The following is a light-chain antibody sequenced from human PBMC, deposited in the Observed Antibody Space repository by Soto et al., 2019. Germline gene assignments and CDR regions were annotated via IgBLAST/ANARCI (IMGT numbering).Light chain of an antibody. Sequence: ILMTQSPATLSVSPGESATLSCRASQSVSSNLAWYQQKPGQAPRLLIHGASNRATGVPARFSASGSGTEFTLTITSLQSEDIAIYYCQKYHNWPPWTFGQGTKVEI. CDR3: QKYHNWPPWT. J-gene: IGKJ1*01. V-gene: IGKV3-15*01. CDR2: GAS. CDR1: QSVSSN.